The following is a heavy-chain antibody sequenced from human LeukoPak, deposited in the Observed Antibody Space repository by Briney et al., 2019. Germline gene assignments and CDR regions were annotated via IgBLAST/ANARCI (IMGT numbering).Heavy chain of an antibody. V-gene: IGHV3-15*01. D-gene: IGHD6-13*01. CDR2: IKSKTDGGTT. J-gene: IGHJ4*02. CDR1: GFTFRNAW. Sequence: GGSLRLSCAASGFTFRNAWMSWVRQAPGKGLEWVGHIKSKTDGGTTDYAAPVKGRFTISRDDSKNTLFPQMNSLKTEDTAVYYCSRYIAAAGTAYWGQGALVTVSS. CDR3: SRYIAAAGTAY.